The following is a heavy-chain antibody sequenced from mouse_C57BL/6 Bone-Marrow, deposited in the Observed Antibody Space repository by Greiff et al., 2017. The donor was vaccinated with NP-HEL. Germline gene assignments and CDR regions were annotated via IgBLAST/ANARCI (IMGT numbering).Heavy chain of an antibody. D-gene: IGHD1-1*01. CDR2: ISYDGSN. CDR3: AGRYWYFDV. CDR1: GYSITSGYY. J-gene: IGHJ1*03. V-gene: IGHV3-6*01. Sequence: VQLKESGPGLVKPSQSLSLTCSVTGYSITSGYYWNWIRQFPGNKLEWMGYISYDGSNNYNPSLKNRISITRDTSKNQFFLKLNSVTTEDTATYYCAGRYWYFDVWGTGTTVTVSS.